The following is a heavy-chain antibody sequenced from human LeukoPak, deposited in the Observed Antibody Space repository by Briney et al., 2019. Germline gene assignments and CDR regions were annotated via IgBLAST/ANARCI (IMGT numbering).Heavy chain of an antibody. J-gene: IGHJ4*02. Sequence: APVTVSCKASGYTFTSYDINWVRQATGQGLEWMGWMNPNSGNTGYAQKFQGRVTITRNTSISTAYMELSSLRSEDTAVYYCAREGYCSGGSCYVDFDYWGQGTLVTVSS. V-gene: IGHV1-8*01. CDR2: MNPNSGNT. CDR1: GYTFTSYD. CDR3: AREGYCSGGSCYVDFDY. D-gene: IGHD2-15*01.